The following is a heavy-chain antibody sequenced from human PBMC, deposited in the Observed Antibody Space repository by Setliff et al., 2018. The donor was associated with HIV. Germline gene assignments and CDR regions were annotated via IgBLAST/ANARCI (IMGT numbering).Heavy chain of an antibody. Sequence: SETLSLTCTVSGGSISSGNYYWSWIRQPAGKGLEWIGRIYTSGSTNYNPSLKSRVTMSVDTAKNQFSLKLSSVTAADTAVYYCARGDYYGSGNYPPPYYFDYWGQGTLVTVSS. CDR3: ARGDYYGSGNYPPPYYFDY. CDR2: IYTSGST. V-gene: IGHV4-61*02. CDR1: GGSISSGNYY. J-gene: IGHJ4*02. D-gene: IGHD3-10*01.